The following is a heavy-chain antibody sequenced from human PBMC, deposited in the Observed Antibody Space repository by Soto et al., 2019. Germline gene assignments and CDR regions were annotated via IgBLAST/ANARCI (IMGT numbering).Heavy chain of an antibody. CDR2: IHSDGITT. CDR1: GITFSNYR. Sequence: GGSLRLYCAASGITFSNYRMGWVRQAPVKGLVWVSRIHSDGITTYYGDSVKGRFTISRDNAKSTVYLQMNSLGAEDTATYHCTLHKFDSSGYVSDYWGQGT. V-gene: IGHV3-74*01. J-gene: IGHJ4*02. D-gene: IGHD3-22*01. CDR3: TLHKFDSSGYVSDY.